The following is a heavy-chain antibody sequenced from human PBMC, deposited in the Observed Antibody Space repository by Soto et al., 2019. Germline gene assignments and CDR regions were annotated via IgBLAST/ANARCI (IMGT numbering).Heavy chain of an antibody. CDR3: ARSQDSSGYWNTCFDP. Sequence: QVQLVQSGAEVKKPGSSVKVSCKASGGTFSTYTITWVRQAPGQGLEWMGGIIPIFGTANYPQKFQGRVTITADESTSTAYMEMSSLRSEETAVYYCARSQDSSGYWNTCFDPWGQGTLVTVSS. D-gene: IGHD3-22*01. J-gene: IGHJ5*02. CDR1: GGTFSTYT. CDR2: IIPIFGTA. V-gene: IGHV1-69*01.